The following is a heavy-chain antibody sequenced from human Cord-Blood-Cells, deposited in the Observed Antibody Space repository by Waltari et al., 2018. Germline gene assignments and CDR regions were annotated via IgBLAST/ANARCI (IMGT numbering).Heavy chain of an antibody. CDR3: ARLGWNTYDSSGYYYFDY. V-gene: IGHV4-59*08. CDR1: GGSISSYY. D-gene: IGHD3-22*01. J-gene: IGHJ4*02. CDR2: IYYSGST. Sequence: QVQLQESGPGLVKPSETLSLTCTVSGGSISSYYWSWIRQPPGKGLEWIGYIYYSGSTNYHPSLKSRVTISVDTSKNQFSLKLSSVTAADTAVYYCARLGWNTYDSSGYYYFDYWGQGTLVTVSS.